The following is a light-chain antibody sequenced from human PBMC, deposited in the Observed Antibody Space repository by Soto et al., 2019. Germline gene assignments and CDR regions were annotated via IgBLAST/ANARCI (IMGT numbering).Light chain of an antibody. J-gene: IGLJ2*01. CDR2: RND. Sequence: QSVLTQPPSASGTPGQRVPISCSGSSSNIGDNYVFWYQQLPKTAPKLLIYRNDQRPSGVPDRFSGSKSGTSASLAISGLRSEDEADYYCAAWDDSLNGVVCGGGTKLTVL. CDR3: AAWDDSLNGVV. V-gene: IGLV1-47*01. CDR1: SSNIGDNY.